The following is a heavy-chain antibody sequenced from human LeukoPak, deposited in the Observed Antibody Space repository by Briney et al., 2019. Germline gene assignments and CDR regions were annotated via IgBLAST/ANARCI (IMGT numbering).Heavy chain of an antibody. CDR2: IYYSGST. Sequence: SETLSLTCTVSGGSISSRSYYWGWIRQPPGKGLEWIGSIYYSGSTYYNPSLKSRVTISVDTSKNQFSLKLSSVTAADTAVYYCARQYIVVVVAATYFDYWGQGTLVTVSS. CDR3: ARQYIVVVVAATYFDY. J-gene: IGHJ4*02. D-gene: IGHD2-15*01. V-gene: IGHV4-39*01. CDR1: GGSISSRSYY.